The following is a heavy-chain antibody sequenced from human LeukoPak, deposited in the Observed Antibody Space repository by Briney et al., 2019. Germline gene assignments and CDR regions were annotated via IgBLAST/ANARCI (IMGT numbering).Heavy chain of an antibody. CDR1: GYTFTSYY. Sequence: SCKASGYTFTSYYMHWVRQAPGQGLEWMGIINPSGGSTTYAQKFQGRVTMTRDTSTSTVYMELSSLRSEDTAVYYCARERRIVGATTSYYFDYWGRGTLVTVSS. CDR2: INPSGGST. D-gene: IGHD1-26*01. V-gene: IGHV1-46*01. J-gene: IGHJ4*02. CDR3: ARERRIVGATTSYYFDY.